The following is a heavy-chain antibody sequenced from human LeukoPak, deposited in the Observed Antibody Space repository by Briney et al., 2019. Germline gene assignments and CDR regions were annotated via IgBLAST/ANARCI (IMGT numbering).Heavy chain of an antibody. CDR1: GFTVSSNY. V-gene: IGHV3-66*01. CDR2: IYSGGST. D-gene: IGHD3-10*01. J-gene: IGHJ4*02. CDR3: AKGLRWFGDFYFNFFDY. Sequence: PGGSLRLSCAASGFTVSSNYMSWVRQAPGKGLEWVSVIYSGGSTFYADSVKGRFIISRDSSKNTLYLQMNTLKTEDTAVYYCAKGLRWFGDFYFNFFDYWGQGILVTVSS.